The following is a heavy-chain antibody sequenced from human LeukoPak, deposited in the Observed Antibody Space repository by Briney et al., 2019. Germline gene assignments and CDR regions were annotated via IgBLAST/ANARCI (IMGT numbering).Heavy chain of an antibody. V-gene: IGHV3-21*01. CDR2: ISSSSSYI. Sequence: PGGSLRLSCAASGFTFSSYSMNWVRQAPRKGLEWVSSISSSSSYIYYADSVKGRFTISRDNAKNSLYLQMNSLRAEDTAVYYCARDVSSSPYGGYYGIDVWGQGTTVTVSS. D-gene: IGHD6-13*01. CDR3: ARDVSSSPYGGYYGIDV. CDR1: GFTFSSYS. J-gene: IGHJ6*02.